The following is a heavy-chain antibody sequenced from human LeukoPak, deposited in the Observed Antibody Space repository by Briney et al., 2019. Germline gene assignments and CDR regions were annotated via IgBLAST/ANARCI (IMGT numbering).Heavy chain of an antibody. CDR2: ISYDGSNK. Sequence: PGGSLRLSCAASGFTFSSYAMHWVRQAPGKGLERVAVISYDGSNKYYADSVKGRFTISRDNSKNTLYLQMNSLRAEDTAVYYCATRELFAFDIWGQGTMVTVSS. V-gene: IGHV3-30*04. J-gene: IGHJ3*02. CDR1: GFTFSSYA. CDR3: ATRELFAFDI. D-gene: IGHD3-10*01.